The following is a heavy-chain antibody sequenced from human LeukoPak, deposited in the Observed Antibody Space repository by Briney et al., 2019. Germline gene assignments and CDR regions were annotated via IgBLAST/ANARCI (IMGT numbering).Heavy chain of an antibody. V-gene: IGHV3-21*04. Sequence: GGSLRLSCAASGFTFSSYAMSWVRQAPGKGLEWVSSISTSSVYKHYADSVKGRFTISRDSATNSVYLQMNSLRAEDTAFCYCARDDLRDEGFDVWGQGTMVTVSS. CDR3: ARDDLRDEGFDV. CDR2: ISTSSVYK. CDR1: GFTFSSYA. J-gene: IGHJ3*01.